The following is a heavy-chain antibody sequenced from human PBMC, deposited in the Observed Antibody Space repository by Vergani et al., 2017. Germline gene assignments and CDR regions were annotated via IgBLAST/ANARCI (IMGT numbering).Heavy chain of an antibody. CDR2: INHSGST. V-gene: IGHV4-31*03. CDR3: ARGLNDILTGYYPDY. J-gene: IGHJ4*02. CDR1: GGSISSGGYY. Sequence: QVQLQESGPGLVKPSQTLSLTCTVSGGSISSGGYYWSWIRQHPGKGLEWIGEINHSGSTNYNPSLKSRVTISVDTSKNQFSLKLSSVTAADTAVYYCARGLNDILTGYYPDYWGQGTLVTVSS. D-gene: IGHD3-9*01.